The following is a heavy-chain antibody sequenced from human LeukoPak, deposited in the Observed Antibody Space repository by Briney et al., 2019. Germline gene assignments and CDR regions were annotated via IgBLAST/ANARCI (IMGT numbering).Heavy chain of an antibody. CDR1: GGSISSGGYY. D-gene: IGHD3-3*01. V-gene: IGHV4-30-2*01. J-gene: IGHJ3*02. CDR2: IYHSGST. Sequence: SETLSLTCTVSGGSISSGGYYWSWIRQPPGKGLEWIGYIYHSGSTYYNPSLKSRVTISVDRSKNQFSLKLSSVTAADTAVYYCAGGAPWRAFDIWGQGTMVTVSS. CDR3: AGGAPWRAFDI.